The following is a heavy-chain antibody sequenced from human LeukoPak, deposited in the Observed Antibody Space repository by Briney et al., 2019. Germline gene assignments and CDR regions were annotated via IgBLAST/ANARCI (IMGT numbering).Heavy chain of an antibody. J-gene: IGHJ4*02. CDR3: ARDLPTGTYRAYFDN. CDR1: GFIFSNYE. V-gene: IGHV3-48*03. CDR2: ISSTGSDI. D-gene: IGHD1-26*01. Sequence: PGGSLRLSCAGSGFIFSNYEMNWVRQAPGKGLEWVSYISSTGSDIYYADSVRGRFTTSRDNAENSLYLQMNSLRAEDTAVYYCARDLPTGTYRAYFDNWGQGTLVTVSS.